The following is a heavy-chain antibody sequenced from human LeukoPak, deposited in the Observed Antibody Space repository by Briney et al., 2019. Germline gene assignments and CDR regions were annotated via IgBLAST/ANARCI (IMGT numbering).Heavy chain of an antibody. V-gene: IGHV5-51*01. CDR2: IYPADSDA. CDR1: GYSFNTYW. J-gene: IGHJ4*02. Sequence: GESLKISCEGSGYSFNTYWIGWVRQMPGKGLEWMGIIYPADSDARYSPSFQGQVTISVDKSITTAYLQWSSLKASDTAMYYCARTYYYDTSGLLTAYYFDYWGQGTLVTVSS. D-gene: IGHD3-22*01. CDR3: ARTYYYDTSGLLTAYYFDY.